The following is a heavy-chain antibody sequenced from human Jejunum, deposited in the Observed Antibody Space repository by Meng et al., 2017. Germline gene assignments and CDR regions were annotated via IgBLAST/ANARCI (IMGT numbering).Heavy chain of an antibody. CDR2: IKRDGSLK. Sequence: ESLKISCAASGLTFSSHWMAWVRQVPGKGLEWVANIKRDGSLKQYADSVRGRFTISRDNAKNSLSLEMNSLRAEDTAVYYCAKETVSQADHRSYFDSWGQGALVTVSS. CDR1: GLTFSSHW. D-gene: IGHD1-14*01. CDR3: AKETVSQADHRSYFDS. V-gene: IGHV3-7*01. J-gene: IGHJ4*02.